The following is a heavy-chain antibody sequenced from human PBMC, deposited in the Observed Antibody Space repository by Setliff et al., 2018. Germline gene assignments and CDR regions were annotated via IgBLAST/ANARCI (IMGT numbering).Heavy chain of an antibody. V-gene: IGHV4-34*01. D-gene: IGHD3-22*01. CDR2: INHSGST. CDR1: GGSFSGYY. J-gene: IGHJ4*01. CDR3: ARYYDSSGYYDADFDY. Sequence: SETLSLTCAVYGGSFSGYYWSWIRQPPGKGLEWIGEINHSGSTNYNPSLKSRVTISVDTSKDQFSLKLSSVTAADTAVYYCARYYDSSGYYDADFDYWGHGTLVTVSS.